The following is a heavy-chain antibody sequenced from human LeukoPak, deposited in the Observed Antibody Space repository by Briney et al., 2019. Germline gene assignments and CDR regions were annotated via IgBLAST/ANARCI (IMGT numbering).Heavy chain of an antibody. Sequence: SETLSLTCTVSGGSISSSSYYWGWIRQPPGKGLEWIGSIYYSGSTYYNPSLKSRVTISVDTSKNQFSLKLSSVTAADTAVYYCARGLYGDYVNYFDYWGQGTLVTASS. CDR3: ARGLYGDYVNYFDY. CDR2: IYYSGST. J-gene: IGHJ4*02. V-gene: IGHV4-39*07. CDR1: GGSISSSSYY. D-gene: IGHD4-17*01.